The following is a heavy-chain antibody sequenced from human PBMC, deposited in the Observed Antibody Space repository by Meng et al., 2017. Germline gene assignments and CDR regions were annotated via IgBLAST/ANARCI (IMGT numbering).Heavy chain of an antibody. D-gene: IGHD3-22*01. V-gene: IGHV4-4*02. J-gene: IGHJ4*02. CDR3: ATSGDNSGFYLGY. CDR2: IYNSGRT. Sequence: LASCPERVKLSGSRCLDCAVLGYSISTNSWWTWVRQAREKGMEWIGEIYNSGRTNSNPSLSSRVTMSVDMSKKQTSINLGSVIAADTAVYYCATSGDNSGFYLGYWGQGILVTVSS. CDR1: GYSISTNSW.